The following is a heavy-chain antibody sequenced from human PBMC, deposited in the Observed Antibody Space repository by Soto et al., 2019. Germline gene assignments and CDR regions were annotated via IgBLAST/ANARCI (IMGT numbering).Heavy chain of an antibody. CDR3: AREGYTFGPGAVRGAFDI. J-gene: IGHJ3*02. CDR1: GGTFGSNA. CDR2: IIPIFGTT. V-gene: IGHV1-69*15. D-gene: IGHD1-1*01. Sequence: QVQLVQSETEVRKPGSSVKVSCRASGGTFGSNAISWVRQAPGQGLEWMGNIIPIFGTTKNAQNFQGRVTITADESTNTGYMELSILRSEDTAIYFCAREGYTFGPGAVRGAFDIWGQGTMVTVSS.